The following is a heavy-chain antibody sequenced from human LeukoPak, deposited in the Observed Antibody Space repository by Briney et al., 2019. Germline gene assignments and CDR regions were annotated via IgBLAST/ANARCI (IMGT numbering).Heavy chain of an antibody. J-gene: IGHJ4*02. V-gene: IGHV3-66*01. D-gene: IGHD4-23*01. CDR3: ARWTTVVTDDDY. Sequence: GGSLRLSCAASGFTVSSNYMSWVRQAPGEVPEWVSVIYSGGSTYYADSVKGRFTISRDNSKNTLYLQMNSLRAEDTAVYYCARWTTVVTDDDYWGQGTLVTVSS. CDR2: IYSGGST. CDR1: GFTVSSNY.